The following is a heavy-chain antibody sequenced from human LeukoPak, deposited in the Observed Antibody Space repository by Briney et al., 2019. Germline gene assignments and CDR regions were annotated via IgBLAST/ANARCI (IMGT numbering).Heavy chain of an antibody. CDR3: ADSTTGFDY. J-gene: IGHJ4*02. V-gene: IGHV3-23*01. Sequence: PGASLRLSCAASGFTFSSYAMTWVRQAPGKGLEWVSGINDSGGSTHYADSVKGRFTISRDNSKNTLYLQMNSLRAEDTAVYYCADSTTGFDYWGQGTLVTVSS. CDR2: INDSGGST. D-gene: IGHD4-17*01. CDR1: GFTFSSYA.